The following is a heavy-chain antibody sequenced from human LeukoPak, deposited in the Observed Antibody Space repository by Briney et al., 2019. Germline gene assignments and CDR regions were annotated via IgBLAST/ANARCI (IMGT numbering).Heavy chain of an antibody. CDR1: GGSFSGYY. CDR2: INHSGST. V-gene: IGHV4-34*01. D-gene: IGHD5-12*01. J-gene: IGHJ4*02. CDR3: ARGRGVVATITGGVQVYFDY. Sequence: SETLSLTCAVYGGSFSGYYWSWIRQPPGKGLEWIGEINHSGSTNYNPSLKIRVTISVDTSKNQFSLKLSSVTAADTAVYYCARGRGVVATITGGVQVYFDYWGQGTLVTVSS.